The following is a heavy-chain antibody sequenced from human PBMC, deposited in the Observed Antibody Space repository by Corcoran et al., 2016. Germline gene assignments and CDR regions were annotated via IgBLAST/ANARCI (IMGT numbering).Heavy chain of an antibody. CDR1: GFTFNMYW. J-gene: IGHJ6*02. CDR2: IKQDGTEK. D-gene: IGHD3-3*01. V-gene: IGHV3-7*01. CDR3: ARGFDANYGMDV. Sequence: EVQVVESGGGLVQPGGSPRLSCAPSGFTFNMYWMNWVRQAPGKGLEWVANIKQDGTEKYYVDSVKGRFTISRDTARNSLYLQMNSLRAEDTAVYYCARGFDANYGMDVWGQGTTVTVSS.